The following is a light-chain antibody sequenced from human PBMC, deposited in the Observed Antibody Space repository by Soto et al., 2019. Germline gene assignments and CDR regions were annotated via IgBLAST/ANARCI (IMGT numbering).Light chain of an antibody. CDR2: EGT. Sequence: QSVLTQPASVSGSPGQSITISCTGTSSNVGSYDLVSWYQQHPGEAPKLMIYEGTKRPSGVSNRFSGSKSANTASLTISGLQPEDAADYYCSSYTTRSTLVFGGGTKVTVL. J-gene: IGLJ6*01. CDR3: SSYTTRSTLV. CDR1: SSNVGSYDL. V-gene: IGLV2-14*02.